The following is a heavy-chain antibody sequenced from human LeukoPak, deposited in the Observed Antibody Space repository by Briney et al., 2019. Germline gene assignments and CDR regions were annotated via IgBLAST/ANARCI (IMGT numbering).Heavy chain of an antibody. D-gene: IGHD5-12*01. CDR1: GGSFSGYY. CDR2: INHSGST. CDR3: ARREVVVVPAASRGYSGYDYSVPRWRRVLDGMDV. V-gene: IGHV4-34*01. Sequence: SETLSLTCAVYGGSFSGYYWSWVRQPPGKGLEWSGEINHSGSTNYNPSLTSRVTISVETTKNKFSRKLNSVTAADTAVYYCARREVVVVPAASRGYSGYDYSVPRWRRVLDGMDVWGQGTPVTVSS. J-gene: IGHJ6*02.